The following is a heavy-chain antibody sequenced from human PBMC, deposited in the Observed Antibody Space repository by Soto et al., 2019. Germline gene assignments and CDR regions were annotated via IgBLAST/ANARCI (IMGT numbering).Heavy chain of an antibody. J-gene: IGHJ6*03. CDR1: GFTFDDYA. V-gene: IGHV3-9*01. Sequence: EVQLVESGGGLVQPGRSLRLSCAASGFTFDDYAMHWVRQAPGKGLEWFSGISWNSGSIGYADSVKGRFTIYRANDKNSLYLQMNSLRAEDTALYYGAKTLRTYYYYMDVWGKGNTVTVSS. CDR3: AKTLRTYYYYMDV. CDR2: ISWNSGSI.